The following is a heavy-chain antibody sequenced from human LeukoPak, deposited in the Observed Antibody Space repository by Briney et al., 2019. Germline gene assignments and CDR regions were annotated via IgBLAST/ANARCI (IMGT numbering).Heavy chain of an antibody. CDR2: IYSGGST. V-gene: IGHV3-66*01. CDR3: ARTTTVTDY. J-gene: IGHJ4*02. CDR1: GFTVGSNY. Sequence: GGSLRLPCAASGFTVGSNYMSWVRQAPGKGLEWVSVIYSGGSTYYADSVKGRFTISRDNSKNTLYLQMNSLRAEDTAVYYCARTTTVTDYWGQGTLVTVSS. D-gene: IGHD4-17*01.